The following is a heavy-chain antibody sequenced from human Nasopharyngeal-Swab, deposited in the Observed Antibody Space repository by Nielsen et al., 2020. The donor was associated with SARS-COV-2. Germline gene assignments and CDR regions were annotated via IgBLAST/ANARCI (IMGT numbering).Heavy chain of an antibody. D-gene: IGHD5-18*01. Sequence: SVKVSCKASGGTFSSYAISWVRQAPGQGLEWMGGIIPIFGTANYAQKFQGRVTITADESTSTAYMELSSLRSEDTAVYYCARDRGSHGYFKYYYYYMDVWGKGTTVTVSS. V-gene: IGHV1-69*13. CDR3: ARDRGSHGYFKYYYYYMDV. CDR1: GGTFSSYA. CDR2: IIPIFGTA. J-gene: IGHJ6*03.